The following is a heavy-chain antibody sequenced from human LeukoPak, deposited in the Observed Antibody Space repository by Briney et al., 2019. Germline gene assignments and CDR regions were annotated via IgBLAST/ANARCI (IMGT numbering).Heavy chain of an antibody. D-gene: IGHD4-17*01. Sequence: SETLSLTCTVSGGSISSGSYYWSWIRQPAGKGLEWIGRIYTSGSTNYNPSLKSRVTISVDTSKNQFSLKLSSVTAADTAVYYCARAYGDYEGDAFDIWGQGTVVTVSS. CDR1: GGSISSGSYY. CDR3: ARAYGDYEGDAFDI. CDR2: IYTSGST. J-gene: IGHJ3*02. V-gene: IGHV4-61*02.